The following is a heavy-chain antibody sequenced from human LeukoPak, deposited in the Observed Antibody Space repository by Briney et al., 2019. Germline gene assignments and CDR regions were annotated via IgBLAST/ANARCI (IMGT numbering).Heavy chain of an antibody. D-gene: IGHD2-15*01. Sequence: SVKVSCKASGATLSSYAISWVRQAPGQGLGWLGGIIPIFGTANYAQKFQGRVTITTDESTSTAYMELSSLRSEDTAVYYCASELLGYYYYYMDVWGKGTTVTVSS. CDR2: IIPIFGTA. J-gene: IGHJ6*03. CDR3: ASELLGYYYYYMDV. CDR1: GATLSSYA. V-gene: IGHV1-69*05.